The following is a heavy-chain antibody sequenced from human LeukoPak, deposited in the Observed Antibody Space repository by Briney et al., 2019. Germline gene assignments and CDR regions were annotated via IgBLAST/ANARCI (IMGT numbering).Heavy chain of an antibody. V-gene: IGHV1-69*06. CDR3: ARAREVPAATHGMVYYYYGMDV. Sequence: GASVKVSCKASGGTFSSYAISWVRLAPGQGLEWMGGIIPIFGTANYAQKFQGRVTITADKSTSTAYMEMSSLRSEDTAVYYCARAREVPAATHGMVYYYYGMDVWGKGTTVTVSS. D-gene: IGHD2-2*01. CDR2: IIPIFGTA. CDR1: GGTFSSYA. J-gene: IGHJ6*04.